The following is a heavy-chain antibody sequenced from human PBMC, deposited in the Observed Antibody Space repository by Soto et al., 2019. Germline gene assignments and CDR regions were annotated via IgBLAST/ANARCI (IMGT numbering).Heavy chain of an antibody. CDR2: ISAYNGNT. CDR3: ARVNPWVAAAGMGYYYYGMDV. CDR1: GYTFTSYG. D-gene: IGHD6-13*01. Sequence: GASVKVSCKASGYTFTSYGISWVRQAPGQGLEWMGWISAYNGNTNYAQKLQGRVTMTTDTSTSTAYMELRSLRSDDTAVYYCARVNPWVAAAGMGYYYYGMDVWGQGTTVTVSS. V-gene: IGHV1-18*01. J-gene: IGHJ6*02.